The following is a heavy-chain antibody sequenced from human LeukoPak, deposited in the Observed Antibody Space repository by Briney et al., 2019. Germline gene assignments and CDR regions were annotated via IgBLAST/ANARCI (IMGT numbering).Heavy chain of an antibody. V-gene: IGHV3-23*01. CDR1: GFTFNTYT. CDR3: AKDHCTNGVCHDDPYYMDV. J-gene: IGHJ6*03. CDR2: ISGSGDST. Sequence: GGSLRLSCAASGFTFNTYTMSWVRQAPEKGLEWVSVISGSGDSTYYADSVKGRFTISRDNSKNTLYLQMDTLRAEDTAVYYCAKDHCTNGVCHDDPYYMDVWGIGTTVTVSS. D-gene: IGHD2-8*01.